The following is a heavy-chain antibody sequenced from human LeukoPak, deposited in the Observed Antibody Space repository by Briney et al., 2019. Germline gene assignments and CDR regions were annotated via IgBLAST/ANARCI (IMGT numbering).Heavy chain of an antibody. Sequence: PSETLSLTCTVSGGSISSYYWSWIRQPPGKGLEWIGYIYYSGSTNYNPSLKSRVTISVDTSKNQFSLKLSSATAADTAVYYCARDSSGYYSTYYGMDVWGQGTTVTVSS. CDR1: GGSISSYY. CDR3: ARDSSGYYSTYYGMDV. CDR2: IYYSGST. D-gene: IGHD3-22*01. J-gene: IGHJ6*02. V-gene: IGHV4-59*01.